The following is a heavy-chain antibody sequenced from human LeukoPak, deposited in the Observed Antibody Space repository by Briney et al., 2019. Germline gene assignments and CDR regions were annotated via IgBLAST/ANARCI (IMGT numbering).Heavy chain of an antibody. CDR2: ITWNSGSI. CDR3: AREGGHYYDSSGYYLPGWFDP. V-gene: IGHV3-9*01. CDR1: GFTFADYA. J-gene: IGHJ5*02. Sequence: GGSLRLSCAASGFTFADYAMHWVRQVPGKGLEWVSGITWNSGSIGYADSVKGRFTISRDNAKNSLYLQMNSLRAEDTAVYYCAREGGHYYDSSGYYLPGWFDPWGQGTLVTVSS. D-gene: IGHD3-22*01.